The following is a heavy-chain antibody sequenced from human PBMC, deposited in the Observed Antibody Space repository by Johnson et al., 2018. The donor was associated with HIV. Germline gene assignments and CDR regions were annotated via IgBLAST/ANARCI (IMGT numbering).Heavy chain of an antibody. V-gene: IGHV3-66*01. CDR1: GFTVSSNY. D-gene: IGHD2-15*01. Sequence: EQLVESGGGLVQPGGSLRLSCAASGFTVSSNYMNWVRQAPGKGLDWVSLIYSGDSTYYADSVKGRLSISRDNSKNTLYLQMNSLRAEDTAVYYCARVGILRRRGAFDIWGRGTMVTVSS. J-gene: IGHJ3*02. CDR2: IYSGDST. CDR3: ARVGILRRRGAFDI.